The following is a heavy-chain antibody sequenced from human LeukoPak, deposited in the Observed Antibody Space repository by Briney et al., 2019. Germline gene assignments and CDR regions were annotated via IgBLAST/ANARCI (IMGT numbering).Heavy chain of an antibody. D-gene: IGHD3-9*01. J-gene: IGHJ4*02. CDR3: ARTDILTGYSLDY. V-gene: IGHV3-20*04. CDR2: NWNGGST. CDR1: GFTFDDSV. Sequence: GGSLRLSCAASGFTFDDSVMSWVRQAPGKGPEWVSSNWNGGSTGYADSVKGRFTISRDNAKNSLYLQMNSLRAEDTAVYYCARTDILTGYSLDYWGQGTLVTVSS.